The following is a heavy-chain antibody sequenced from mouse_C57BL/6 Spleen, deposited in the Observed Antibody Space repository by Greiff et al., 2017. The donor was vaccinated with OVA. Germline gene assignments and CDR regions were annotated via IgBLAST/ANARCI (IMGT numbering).Heavy chain of an antibody. D-gene: IGHD3-2*02. Sequence: EVKLLESEAGLVQPGSSMKLSCTASGFTFSDYYMAWVRQVPVKGLEWVANINHDGSSTYYLDPLKSRFIISRDNAKNILYLQMSGLKSEDTATYYYAREGEDSSDYLAMDDWGQGTTGTVSS. J-gene: IGHJ4*01. CDR2: INHDGSST. CDR1: GFTFSDYY. V-gene: IGHV5-16*01. CDR3: AREGEDSSDYLAMDD.